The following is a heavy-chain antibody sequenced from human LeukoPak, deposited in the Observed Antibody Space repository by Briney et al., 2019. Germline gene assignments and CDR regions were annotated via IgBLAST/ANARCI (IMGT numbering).Heavy chain of an antibody. CDR3: ARAAYGDIVVVPAARGYYFDY. D-gene: IGHD2-2*01. CDR2: IYYSGST. V-gene: IGHV4-39*01. CDR1: GGSISSSSYY. J-gene: IGHJ4*02. Sequence: SETLSLTCTVTGGSISSSSYYWGWIRQPPGKGLEWIGSIYYSGSTYYNPSLKSRVTISVDTSKNQFSLKLSSVTAADTAVYYCARAAYGDIVVVPAARGYYFDYWGQGTLVTVSS.